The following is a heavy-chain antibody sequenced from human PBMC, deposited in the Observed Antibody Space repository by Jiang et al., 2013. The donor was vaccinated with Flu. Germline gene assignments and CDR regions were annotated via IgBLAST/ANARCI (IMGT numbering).Heavy chain of an antibody. CDR1: GFTFSSYS. J-gene: IGHJ4*02. Sequence: VQLVESGGGLVKPGGSLRLSCAASGFTFSSYSMNWVRQAPGKGLEWVSSINRAGSFIYYADSVKGRFTIARDNANNSLYLQMTGLTAEDTALYYCTRGGSAYDYYFDFWGQGPLVTVSS. CDR2: INRAGSFI. V-gene: IGHV3-21*01. CDR3: TRGGSAYDYYFDF. D-gene: IGHD5-12*01.